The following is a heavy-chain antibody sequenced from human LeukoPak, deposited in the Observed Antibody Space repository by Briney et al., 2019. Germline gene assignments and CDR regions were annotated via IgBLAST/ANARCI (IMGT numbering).Heavy chain of an antibody. CDR2: ISYDGSNK. Sequence: GRSLRLSCAAPGFTFSTYGMHWVRQAPGKGLEWVAVISYDGSNKYYTDSVKGRFTISRDNSKNTLYLQMNSLRAEDTAVYYCAKASNGGSYYGVIIDYWGQGTLVTVSS. CDR1: GFTFSTYG. D-gene: IGHD1-26*01. CDR3: AKASNGGSYYGVIIDY. V-gene: IGHV3-30*18. J-gene: IGHJ4*02.